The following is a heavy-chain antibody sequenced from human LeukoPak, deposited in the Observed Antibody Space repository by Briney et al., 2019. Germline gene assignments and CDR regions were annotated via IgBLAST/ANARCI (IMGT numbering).Heavy chain of an antibody. D-gene: IGHD3-16*02. Sequence: GGSLRLSCAASAFTFSSYPMSWVRQAPGKGLEWVSAISGVGGSTFYADSVKGRFTISRDNSKNTLYLQMNSLRAEDTAVYYCAKGGSYHTSPWFDPWGRGTLVTVSS. V-gene: IGHV3-23*01. CDR1: AFTFSSYP. CDR3: AKGGSYHTSPWFDP. CDR2: ISGVGGST. J-gene: IGHJ5*02.